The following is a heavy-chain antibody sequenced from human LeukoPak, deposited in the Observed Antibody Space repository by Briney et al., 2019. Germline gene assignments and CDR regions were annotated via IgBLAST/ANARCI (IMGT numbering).Heavy chain of an antibody. CDR1: GGSISSYY. D-gene: IGHD1-14*01. Sequence: SETLSLTCTVSGGSISSYYWSWIRQPPGKGLEWIGYIYYSGSTNYNPSLKSRVTISVDTSKNQFSLKLSSVTAADTAVYYCARAARNSGYDYWGQGTLVTVSS. CDR2: IYYSGST. V-gene: IGHV4-59*01. J-gene: IGHJ4*02. CDR3: ARAARNSGYDY.